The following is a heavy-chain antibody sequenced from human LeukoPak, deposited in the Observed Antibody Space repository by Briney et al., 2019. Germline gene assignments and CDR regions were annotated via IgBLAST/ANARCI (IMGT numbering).Heavy chain of an antibody. CDR3: ARPNCSSASCHLGIDY. Sequence: SETLSLTCAVSGYSISSGYYWGWIRQPPGKGLEWIGSIYHSGSTYYNPSLKSRVTISVDTSKNQFSLKLSSVTAADTAVYHCARPNCSSASCHLGIDYWGQGTLVTVSS. D-gene: IGHD2-2*01. CDR2: IYHSGST. V-gene: IGHV4-38-2*01. CDR1: GYSISSGYY. J-gene: IGHJ4*02.